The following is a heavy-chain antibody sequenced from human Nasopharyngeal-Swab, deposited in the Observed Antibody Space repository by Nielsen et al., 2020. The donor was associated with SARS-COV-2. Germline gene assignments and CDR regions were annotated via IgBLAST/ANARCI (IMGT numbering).Heavy chain of an antibody. CDR2: IYYSGST. CDR3: ARALSARTTFNCLGP. V-gene: IGHV4-39*01. Sequence: WIRQPPGKGLEWIGSIYYSGSTYYNPSLKSRVTISVDTSKNQFSLKLSSVTAADTAVYYCARALSARTTFNCLGPWGQGTLVTVSS. D-gene: IGHD4-17*01. J-gene: IGHJ5*02.